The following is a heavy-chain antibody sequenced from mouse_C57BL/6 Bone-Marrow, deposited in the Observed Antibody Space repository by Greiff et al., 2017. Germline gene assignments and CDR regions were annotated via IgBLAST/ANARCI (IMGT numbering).Heavy chain of an antibody. CDR1: GYTFPSYW. V-gene: IGHV1-64*01. Sequence: QVQLQQPGAELVKPGASVKLSCKASGYTFPSYWMHWVKQRPGQGLEWIGMIHPNSGSTNYNEKFKSKATLTVDKSSSTAYMQLSSLTSEDSAVYYCARPANWAWFAYWGQVTLVTVSA. CDR3: ARPANWAWFAY. CDR2: IHPNSGST. J-gene: IGHJ3*01. D-gene: IGHD4-1*01.